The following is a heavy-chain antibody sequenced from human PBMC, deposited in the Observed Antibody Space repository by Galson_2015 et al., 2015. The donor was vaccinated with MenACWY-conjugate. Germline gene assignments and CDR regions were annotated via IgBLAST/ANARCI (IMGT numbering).Heavy chain of an antibody. CDR1: GYTFSRYG. CDR2: ISGYNGQT. Sequence: SVKVSCKASGYTFSRYGIHWARQVPGQGLEWMAWISGYNGQTEYAQRLQGRLTVTTDTPTSTVYMELKSLRSDDTAVYYCARVEGSDMFRAVLIDYWVPGTLVTVSS. V-gene: IGHV1-18*01. D-gene: IGHD3-10*01. CDR3: ARVEGSDMFRAVLIDY. J-gene: IGHJ4*02.